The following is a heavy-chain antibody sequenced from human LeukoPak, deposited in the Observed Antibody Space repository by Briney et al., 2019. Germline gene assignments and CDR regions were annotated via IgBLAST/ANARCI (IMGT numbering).Heavy chain of an antibody. D-gene: IGHD3/OR15-3a*01. Sequence: GGSGRLWFAASGFTFSSYWMHCVRQAPVKGLEWVAFVRYDGSNKYYADSVKGRFSISRDNSKNTLYLQMNSLRAEDTAVYYCAKIGLTFYNWGQRTLVTVSS. CDR3: AKIGLTFYN. J-gene: IGHJ4*02. V-gene: IGHV3-30*02. CDR1: GFTFSSYW. CDR2: VRYDGSNK.